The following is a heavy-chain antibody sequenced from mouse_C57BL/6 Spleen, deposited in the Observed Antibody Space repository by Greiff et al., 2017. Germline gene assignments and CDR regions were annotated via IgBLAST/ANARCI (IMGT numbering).Heavy chain of an antibody. CDR2: INPSTGGT. CDR3: AMMVTTLYYYAMDY. J-gene: IGHJ4*01. CDR1: GYSFTGYY. V-gene: IGHV1-42*01. Sequence: VQLQQSGPELVKPGASVKISCKASGYSFTGYYMNWVKQSPEKSLEWIGEINPSTGGTTYNQKFKAKATLTVDKSSSTAYMQLKSLTSEDSAVYYCAMMVTTLYYYAMDYWGQGTSVTVSS. D-gene: IGHD2-3*01.